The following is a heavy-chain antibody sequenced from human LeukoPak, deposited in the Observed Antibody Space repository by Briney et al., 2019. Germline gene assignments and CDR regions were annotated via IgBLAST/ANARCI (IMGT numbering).Heavy chain of an antibody. D-gene: IGHD5-24*01. CDR3: ARSDLGTITAGPFTY. V-gene: IGHV1-18*01. Sequence: AGSVKVSCKASGYTLTNYGITWVRQAPGQGVEGMGWICGDQGSTKYAKNCQGRVTMTIHTSTSTAYMDLRSLRSDDTAIYCCARSDLGTITAGPFTYWGQGTLLAVSS. CDR2: ICGDQGST. J-gene: IGHJ4*02. CDR1: GYTLTNYG.